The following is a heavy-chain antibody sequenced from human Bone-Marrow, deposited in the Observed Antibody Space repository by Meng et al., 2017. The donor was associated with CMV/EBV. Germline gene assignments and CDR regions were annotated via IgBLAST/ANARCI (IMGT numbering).Heavy chain of an antibody. CDR2: ISSGSNYV. V-gene: IGHV3-21*01. D-gene: IGHD3-3*01. J-gene: IGHJ6*02. CDR1: GFTFSAYT. Sequence: GESLKISCAASGFTFSAYTMNWVRQAPGKGLEWISSISSGSNYVNYTDSLKGRFTISRDNAKNSLYLQMSSLRADDTAVYYCARDPYTYDFWSGYYGMDVWGQGTMVTVSS. CDR3: ARDPYTYDFWSGYYGMDV.